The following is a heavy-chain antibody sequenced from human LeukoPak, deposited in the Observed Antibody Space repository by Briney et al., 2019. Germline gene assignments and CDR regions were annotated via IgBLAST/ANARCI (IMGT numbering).Heavy chain of an antibody. CDR1: GYTFTGYY. J-gene: IGHJ1*01. CDR3: ARDDCGGDCAFQH. V-gene: IGHV1-2*02. D-gene: IGHD2-21*02. CDR2: INPNSGGT. Sequence: ASVKVSCKASGYTFTGYYMHGVRQAPGQGLEGMGWINPNSGGTNYAQKFQGRVTMTRDTSISTAYMELSRLRSADTAVYYCARDDCGGDCAFQHWGQGTLVTVSS.